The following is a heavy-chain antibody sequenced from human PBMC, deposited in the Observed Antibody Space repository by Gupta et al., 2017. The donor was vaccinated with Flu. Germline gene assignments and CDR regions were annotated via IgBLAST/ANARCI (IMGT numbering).Heavy chain of an antibody. V-gene: IGHV4-34*01. CDR3: ARATRRISGYSYGLDY. D-gene: IGHD5-18*01. J-gene: IGHJ4*02. CDR2: INHSGST. Sequence: PPGKGLEWIGEINHSGSTNYNPSLKSRVTISVDTSKNQFSLKLSSVTAADTAVYYCARATRRISGYSYGLDYWGQGTLVTVSS.